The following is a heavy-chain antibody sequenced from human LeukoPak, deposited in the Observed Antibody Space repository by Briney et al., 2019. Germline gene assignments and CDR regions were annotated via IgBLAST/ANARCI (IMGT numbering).Heavy chain of an antibody. CDR2: ISGSGGST. CDR3: AKDKYGSGIYPPFS. D-gene: IGHD3-10*01. Sequence: GGSLRLSCAASGFTFSSYAMSWVRQAPGKGLEWVSAISGSGGSTYYADSVKGRFTISRDNSKNTLYLQMNSLRAEDTAVYYWAKDKYGSGIYPPFSWGREPLATVP. J-gene: IGHJ4*02. CDR1: GFTFSSYA. V-gene: IGHV3-23*01.